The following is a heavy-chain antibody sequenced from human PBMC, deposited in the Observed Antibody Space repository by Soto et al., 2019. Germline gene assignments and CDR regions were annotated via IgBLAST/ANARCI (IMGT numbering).Heavy chain of an antibody. J-gene: IGHJ4*02. V-gene: IGHV3-30*18. CDR2: ISYDGNNE. Sequence: QVQLVESGGGVVQPGRSLRLSCAASGFIFSAYGIHWVRQAPGKGLEWVAVISYDGNNEHYADSVKGRFTISRDNSKNTLFLQMSSLGAEDTAVYYCAKDTYYHDTTGYSVFDYWGQGTLVTVSS. CDR3: AKDTYYHDTTGYSVFDY. D-gene: IGHD3-22*01. CDR1: GFIFSAYG.